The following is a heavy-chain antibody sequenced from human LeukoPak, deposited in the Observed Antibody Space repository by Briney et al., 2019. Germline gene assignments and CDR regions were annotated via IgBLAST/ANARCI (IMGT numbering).Heavy chain of an antibody. D-gene: IGHD2-2*01. CDR1: GGTFSSYA. Sequence: GASVKVSCKASGGTFSSYAISWVRQAPGQGLEWMGGIIPIFGTANYAQKFQGRVTITADESTSTAYMELSSLRSEDTAVYYCARSGYCSSTSCWGYFDYWGQGTLVTVSS. CDR2: IIPIFGTA. V-gene: IGHV1-69*13. CDR3: ARSGYCSSTSCWGYFDY. J-gene: IGHJ4*02.